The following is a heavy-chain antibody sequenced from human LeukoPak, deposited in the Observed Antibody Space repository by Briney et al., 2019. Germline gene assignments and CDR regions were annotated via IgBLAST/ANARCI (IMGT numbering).Heavy chain of an antibody. CDR2: SSGSGGST. J-gene: IGHJ4*02. Sequence: GGSLRLSCAASGFTFSSYAMSWVRQAPGKGLEWVSDSSGSGGSTYYADSVKGRFTISRDNSKNTLYLQMNSLRAEDTAVYYCAKVPALIAAAGTSYFDYWGQGTLVTVSS. V-gene: IGHV3-23*01. CDR1: GFTFSSYA. D-gene: IGHD6-13*01. CDR3: AKVPALIAAAGTSYFDY.